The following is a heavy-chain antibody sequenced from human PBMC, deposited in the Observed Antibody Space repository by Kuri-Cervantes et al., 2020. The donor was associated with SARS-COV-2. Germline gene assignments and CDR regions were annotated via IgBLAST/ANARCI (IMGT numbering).Heavy chain of an antibody. CDR2: IKSKTDGGTT. CDR1: GFTFSNAW. Sequence: GGSLRLSCAASGFTFSNAWVTWVRQAPGKGLEWVGRIKSKTDGGTTDYSALVKGRFTISRDNSKNTLYLQMNSLRAEDTAVYYCARGDYGDYGDYWGQGTLVTVSS. CDR3: ARGDYGDYGDY. J-gene: IGHJ4*02. V-gene: IGHV3-15*01. D-gene: IGHD4-17*01.